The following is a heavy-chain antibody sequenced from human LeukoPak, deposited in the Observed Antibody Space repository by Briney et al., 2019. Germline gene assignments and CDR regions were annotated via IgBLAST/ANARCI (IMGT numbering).Heavy chain of an antibody. D-gene: IGHD6-19*01. CDR3: AKDPDSSGWYYFDY. CDR1: GFTSSSYG. V-gene: IGHV3-30*18. CDR2: ISYDGSNK. Sequence: GRSLRLSCAASGFTSSSYGMHWVRQAPGKGLEWVAVISYDGSNKYYADSVKGRFTISRDNSKNTLYLQMNSLRAEDTAVYYCAKDPDSSGWYYFDYWGQGTLVTVSS. J-gene: IGHJ4*02.